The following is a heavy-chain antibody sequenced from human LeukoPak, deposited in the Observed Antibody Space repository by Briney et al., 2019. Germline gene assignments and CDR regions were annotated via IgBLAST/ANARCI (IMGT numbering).Heavy chain of an antibody. CDR2: INPNSGGT. J-gene: IGHJ4*02. V-gene: IGHV1-2*02. Sequence: GGSLRLSCKASGYTFTGYYMPWVRQAPGQGLEWMGWINPNSGGTNYAQKFQGRVTMTRDTSISTAYMELSRLRSDDTAVYYCARAGTKGPTVTLDYWGQGTLVTVSS. CDR1: GYTFTGYY. D-gene: IGHD4-17*01. CDR3: ARAGTKGPTVTLDY.